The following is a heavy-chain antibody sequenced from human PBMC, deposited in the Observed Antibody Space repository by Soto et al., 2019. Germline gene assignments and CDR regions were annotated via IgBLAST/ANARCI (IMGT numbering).Heavy chain of an antibody. D-gene: IGHD4-4*01. V-gene: IGHV1-69*01. CDR2: IIPMFNIT. CDR3: ARWPTVSRPTYGMDV. J-gene: IGHJ6*02. CDR1: GGTFISYV. Sequence: QVLLVQSGAQVKNPVSSVKVSCKASGGTFISYVYNWVRQAPGQGLEWMGGIIPMFNITNFAQKFQGRITITEDESTTTAYMELSSLGSEDTAVYYCARWPTVSRPTYGMDVWGQGTTVTVSS.